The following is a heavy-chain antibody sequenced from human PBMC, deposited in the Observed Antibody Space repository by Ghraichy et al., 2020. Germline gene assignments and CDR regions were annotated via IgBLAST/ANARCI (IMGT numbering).Heavy chain of an antibody. Sequence: SQTLSLTCNVSGVSISNYYWSWIRQPAGKGLEWLGRMYRTEITNYNPSLKSRVTMSVDTSRNQLSLKLSSVTAADTAVYYCARDRRYFDSSGFSYVGDFYYYGLDVWGQGTTVTVSS. J-gene: IGHJ6*02. CDR3: ARDRRYFDSSGFSYVGDFYYYGLDV. CDR2: MYRTEIT. CDR1: GVSISNYY. D-gene: IGHD3-22*01. V-gene: IGHV4-4*07.